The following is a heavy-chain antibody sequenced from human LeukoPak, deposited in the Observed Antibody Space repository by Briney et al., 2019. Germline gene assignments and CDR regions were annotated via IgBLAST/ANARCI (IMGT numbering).Heavy chain of an antibody. Sequence: GGSLRLSCAASGFTFSSYSMNWVRQAPGKGLEWVSSISSSSSYIYYADSVKGRFTISRDNAKNSLYLQMNSLRAEDTAVYYCARDGDYGDHQFDYWGQGTLVTVSS. CDR2: ISSSSSYI. D-gene: IGHD4-17*01. CDR1: GFTFSSYS. CDR3: ARDGDYGDHQFDY. V-gene: IGHV3-21*01. J-gene: IGHJ4*02.